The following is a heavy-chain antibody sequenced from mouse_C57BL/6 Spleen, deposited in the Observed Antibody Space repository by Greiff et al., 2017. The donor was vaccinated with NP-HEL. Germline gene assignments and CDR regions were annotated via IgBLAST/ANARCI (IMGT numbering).Heavy chain of an antibody. D-gene: IGHD3-1*01. CDR1: GFTFSDYY. Sequence: EVMLVESEGGLVQPGSSMKLSCTASGFTFSDYYMAWVRQVPEKGLEWVANINYDGSSTYYLDSLKSRFIISRDNAKNILYLQMSSLKSEDTATYYCARDREGRGNWYFDVWGTGTTVTVSS. CDR2: INYDGSST. J-gene: IGHJ1*03. CDR3: ARDREGRGNWYFDV. V-gene: IGHV5-16*01.